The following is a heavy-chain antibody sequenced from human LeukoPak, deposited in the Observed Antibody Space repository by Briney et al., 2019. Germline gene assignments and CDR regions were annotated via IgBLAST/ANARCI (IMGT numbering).Heavy chain of an antibody. Sequence: GGSLRLSCAASGFTFSSYAMNWVRQAPGRGLEWVSSISSSSSYTYYADSVKGRFTTSRDNAKNSLYLQMNSLRAEDTAVYYCARELRGESGLMDVWGKGTTVTVSS. CDR1: GFTFSSYA. V-gene: IGHV3-21*01. CDR2: ISSSSSYT. CDR3: ARELRGESGLMDV. J-gene: IGHJ6*03. D-gene: IGHD3-10*01.